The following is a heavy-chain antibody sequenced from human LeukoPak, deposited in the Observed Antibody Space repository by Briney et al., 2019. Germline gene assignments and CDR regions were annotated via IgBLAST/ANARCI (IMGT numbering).Heavy chain of an antibody. Sequence: ASVKVSCKASGYTFTGYYMHWVRQAPGQGLEWMGWINPNSGGTNYAQKLQGRVTMTTDTSTSTAYMELRSLRSDDTAVYYCARDVTYYYDSSGYLLDYWGXGXLVTVSS. CDR2: INPNSGGT. V-gene: IGHV1-2*02. CDR1: GYTFTGYY. CDR3: ARDVTYYYDSSGYLLDY. D-gene: IGHD3-22*01. J-gene: IGHJ4*01.